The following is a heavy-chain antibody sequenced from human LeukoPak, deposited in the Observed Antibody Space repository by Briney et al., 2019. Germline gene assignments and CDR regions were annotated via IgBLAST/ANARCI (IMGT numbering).Heavy chain of an antibody. J-gene: IGHJ4*02. Sequence: GGSLRLSCAASGFTFSDYYMSWIRQAPGKGLEWVSYISSSGSTIYYADSAKGRLTISRDNAKNSLYLQMNSLRAEDTALYYCARDGCSSTSCYTPTYYFDYWGQGTLVTVSS. CDR2: ISSSGSTI. V-gene: IGHV3-11*01. CDR1: GFTFSDYY. CDR3: ARDGCSSTSCYTPTYYFDY. D-gene: IGHD2-2*02.